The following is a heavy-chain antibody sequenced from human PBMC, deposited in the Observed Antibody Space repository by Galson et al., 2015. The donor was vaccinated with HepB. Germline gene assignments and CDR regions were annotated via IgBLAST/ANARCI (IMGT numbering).Heavy chain of an antibody. J-gene: IGHJ4*02. CDR1: GYTFTGYY. CDR2: INPNSGGT. Sequence: SVKVSCKASGYTFTGYYMHWVRQAPGQGLEWMGWINPNSGGTNYAQKFQGRVTMTRDTSISTAYMELSRLRSDGTAVYYCASPGSSILYYFDYWGQGTLVTVSS. V-gene: IGHV1-2*02. D-gene: IGHD1-1*01. CDR3: ASPGSSILYYFDY.